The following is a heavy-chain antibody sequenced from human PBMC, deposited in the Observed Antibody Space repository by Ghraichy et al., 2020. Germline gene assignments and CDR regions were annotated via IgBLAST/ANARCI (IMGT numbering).Heavy chain of an antibody. Sequence: ETLSLTCTVSGGSISSYYWSWIRQPPGKGLEWIGYIYYSGSTNYNPSLKSRVTISVDTSKNQFSLKLSSVTAADTAVYYCARRVWFGEFNPDYYYYMDVWGKGTTVTVSS. CDR1: GGSISSYY. CDR3: ARRVWFGEFNPDYYYYMDV. CDR2: IYYSGST. J-gene: IGHJ6*03. D-gene: IGHD3-10*01. V-gene: IGHV4-59*08.